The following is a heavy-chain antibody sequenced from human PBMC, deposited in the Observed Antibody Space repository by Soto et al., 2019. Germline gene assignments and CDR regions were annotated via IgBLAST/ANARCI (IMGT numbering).Heavy chain of an antibody. Sequence: PSETLSLTCTVSGGSISSGGYYWSWIRQHPGKGLEWIGSIYYSGSTYYTPSLRSRVTISVDTSKNQFSPKVSSVTAADTAVYFCARDKHNSSYYYGPPYNCFDSWGQGTLVTVSS. J-gene: IGHJ5*01. CDR2: IYYSGST. V-gene: IGHV4-31*03. CDR3: ARDKHNSSYYYGPPYNCFDS. CDR1: GGSISSGGYY. D-gene: IGHD3-22*01.